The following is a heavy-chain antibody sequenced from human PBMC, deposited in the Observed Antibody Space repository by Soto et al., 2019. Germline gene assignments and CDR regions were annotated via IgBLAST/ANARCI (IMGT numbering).Heavy chain of an antibody. D-gene: IGHD3-22*01. J-gene: IGHJ4*02. Sequence: GGSLRLSCAASGFTFSNAWMNWVRQAPGKGLEWVGRIKSKTDGGTTDYAAPVKGRFTISRDDSKNTLYLQMNSLKTEDTAVYYCTTARRNYYDTKFDYWGQGTLVTVSS. CDR2: IKSKTDGGTT. V-gene: IGHV3-15*07. CDR1: GFTFSNAW. CDR3: TTARRNYYDTKFDY.